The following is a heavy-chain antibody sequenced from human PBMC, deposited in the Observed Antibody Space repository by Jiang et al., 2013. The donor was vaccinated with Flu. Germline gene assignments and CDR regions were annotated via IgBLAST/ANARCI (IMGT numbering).Heavy chain of an antibody. D-gene: IGHD2-15*01. V-gene: IGHV3-74*01. CDR1: GFTLSTYW. Sequence: LVQPGGSLRLSCAASGFTLSTYWMHWVRQTPGKGLVWVSRIDYDGSITNYADSVKGRFTISRDNTKNTLYLQMNSLRAEDTAVYYCARDLGGYSDDWGQGTLVTVSS. CDR2: IDYDGSIT. J-gene: IGHJ4*02. CDR3: ARDLGGYSDD.